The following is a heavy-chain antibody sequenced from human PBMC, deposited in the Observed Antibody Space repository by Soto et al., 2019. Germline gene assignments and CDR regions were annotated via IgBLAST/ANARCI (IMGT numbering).Heavy chain of an antibody. CDR3: AKAHVMVVAGSTFDY. Sequence: GGSLRLSCAASGLTVSSSYMSWVRQAPGKGLQWVSVIYSAGSTYYANSVKGRFTISRDISTNMVYLQMSSLTDEDTAVYYCAKAHVMVVAGSTFDYWGHGTLVTVSS. D-gene: IGHD6-19*01. CDR2: IYSAGST. CDR1: GLTVSSSY. J-gene: IGHJ4*01. V-gene: IGHV3-53*01.